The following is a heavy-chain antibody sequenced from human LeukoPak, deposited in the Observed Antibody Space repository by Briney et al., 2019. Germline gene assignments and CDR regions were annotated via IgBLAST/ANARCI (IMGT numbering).Heavy chain of an antibody. V-gene: IGHV3-30*04. Sequence: GRSLRLSCAASGFTFSSYAMHWVRQAPGKGLEWVAVISYDGSNKYYADSVKGRFTISRDNSKNTLHLQMNSLRAEDTAVYYCAGDRRQWLVLLYFQHWGQGTLVTVSS. CDR1: GFTFSSYA. CDR2: ISYDGSNK. D-gene: IGHD6-19*01. CDR3: AGDRRQWLVLLYFQH. J-gene: IGHJ1*01.